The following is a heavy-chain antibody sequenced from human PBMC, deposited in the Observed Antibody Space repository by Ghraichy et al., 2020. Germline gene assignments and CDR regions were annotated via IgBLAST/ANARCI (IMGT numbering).Heavy chain of an antibody. CDR1: GFTFRDYA. CDR2: IRSKPYGGLT. Sequence: GESLNISCITSGFTFRDYAISWFRQAPGKGLEWVGLIRSKPYGGLTEYAASLRGRFTLSRNNSENIAYLEMESLKTEDTAVYFCVRDRRGSFWHDYGDGGHYYDEYWGQGTLVIVSS. J-gene: IGHJ4*02. V-gene: IGHV3-49*03. D-gene: IGHD4/OR15-4a*01. CDR3: VRDRRGSFWHDYGDGGHYYDEY.